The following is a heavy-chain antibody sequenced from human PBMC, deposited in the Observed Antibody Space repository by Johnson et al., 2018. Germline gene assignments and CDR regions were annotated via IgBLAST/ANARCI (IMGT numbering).Heavy chain of an antibody. CDR1: GFTFSDYY. CDR2: ISSSGSTI. CDR3: AAQYSYGLGSCI. J-gene: IGHJ3*02. V-gene: IGHV3-11*01. Sequence: QVQLQESGGGLVQPGGSLRLSCAASGFTFSDYYMSWIRQAPGKGLEWVSYISSSGSTIYYADSVKGRFTISRDNAKNSLYLQMNSLRAEDPAVYYCAAQYSYGLGSCIWGQGTMVTVSS. D-gene: IGHD5-18*01.